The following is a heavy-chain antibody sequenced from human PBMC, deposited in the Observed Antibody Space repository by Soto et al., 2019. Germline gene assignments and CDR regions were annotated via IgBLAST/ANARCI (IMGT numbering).Heavy chain of an antibody. J-gene: IGHJ4*02. CDR3: ARDNKYGDDGVDY. CDR1: GFTFSSYG. CDR2: IWYDGSNK. V-gene: IGHV3-33*01. Sequence: GGSLRLSCAASGFTFSSYGMHWVRQAPGKGLEWVAVIWYDGSNKYYADSVKGRFTISRDNSKNTLYLQMNSLRAEDTAVYYCARDNKYGDDGVDYWGQGTLVTVSS. D-gene: IGHD4-17*01.